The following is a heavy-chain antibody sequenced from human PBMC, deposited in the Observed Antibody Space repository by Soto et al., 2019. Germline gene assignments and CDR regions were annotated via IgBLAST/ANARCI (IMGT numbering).Heavy chain of an antibody. Sequence: LSLTCSVSGDSLKNHYWAWIRHSPGKGLEWIGNIYDSGSTNYSPALESRVSMSVDTSKNLFSLKVNSMTAADTAVYYCARGGLAARKGRWFDPWGQGTLVTVSS. J-gene: IGHJ5*02. CDR2: IYDSGST. V-gene: IGHV4-59*11. CDR3: ARGGLAARKGRWFDP. D-gene: IGHD6-6*01. CDR1: GDSLKNHY.